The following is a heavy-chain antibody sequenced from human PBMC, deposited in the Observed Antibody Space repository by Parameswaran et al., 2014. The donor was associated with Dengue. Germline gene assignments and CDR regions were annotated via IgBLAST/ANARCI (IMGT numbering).Heavy chain of an antibody. CDR3: VPRLGGIDY. D-gene: IGHD1-26*01. J-gene: IGHJ4*02. Sequence: RWIRQPPGKGLEWVGLIKSETDGGTTDYAAPVKGRFTISRNDSKTTLFLQMNSLKTEDTAVYYCVPRLGGIDYWGQGALVTVSS. V-gene: IGHV3-15*01. CDR2: IKSETDGGTT.